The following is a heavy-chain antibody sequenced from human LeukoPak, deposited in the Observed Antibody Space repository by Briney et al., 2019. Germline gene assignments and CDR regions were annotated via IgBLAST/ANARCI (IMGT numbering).Heavy chain of an antibody. CDR2: INPNSGGT. J-gene: IGHJ5*02. D-gene: IGHD3-22*01. V-gene: IGHV1-2*02. Sequence: ASVKVSCKASGYTSTGYYMHWVRQAPGQGLEWMGWINPNSGGTNYAQKFQGRVTMTRDASISTAYMELSRLRSDDTAVYYCARGDSYYYDSSGANWFDPWGQGTLVTVSS. CDR1: GYTSTGYY. CDR3: ARGDSYYYDSSGANWFDP.